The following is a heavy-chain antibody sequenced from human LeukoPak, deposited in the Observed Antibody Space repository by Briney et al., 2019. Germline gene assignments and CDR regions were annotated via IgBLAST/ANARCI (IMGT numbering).Heavy chain of an antibody. CDR1: GFTFTDYW. J-gene: IGHJ6*03. Sequence: GGSLRLSCAASGFTFTDYWMSWVRQAPGKGQEWVANIKMDGSEKHYVDFVKGRFTISRDNAKRSLYLQMNSLRPEDTALYYCAKGADYSKIYYYYMDVWGKGTTVTISS. V-gene: IGHV3-7*03. CDR2: IKMDGSEK. D-gene: IGHD2-15*01. CDR3: AKGADYSKIYYYYMDV.